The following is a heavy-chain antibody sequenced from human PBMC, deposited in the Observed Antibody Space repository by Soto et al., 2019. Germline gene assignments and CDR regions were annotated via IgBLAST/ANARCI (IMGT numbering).Heavy chain of an antibody. CDR2: INSDGSST. Sequence: GGSLRLSCAASGFTFSSYWMHWVRQAPGKGLVWVSRINSDGSSTSYADSVKGRFTISRDNAKNTLYLQMNSLRAEDTAVYYCAREADYGEYRDAFESWGQGTMVPVSS. D-gene: IGHD4-17*01. J-gene: IGHJ3*02. CDR1: GFTFSSYW. CDR3: AREADYGEYRDAFES. V-gene: IGHV3-74*01.